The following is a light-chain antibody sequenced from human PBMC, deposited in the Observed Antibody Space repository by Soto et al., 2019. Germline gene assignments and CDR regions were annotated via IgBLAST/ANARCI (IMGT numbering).Light chain of an antibody. CDR3: QQRSNWPALIT. CDR1: QSVSSY. CDR2: DAS. J-gene: IGKJ5*01. Sequence: EIVLTQSPATLSLSPGERATLSCRASQSVSSYLAWYQQKPRQAPRLLIYDASNRATGIPARFSGSGSGTDFTLTISSLEPEDFAVYYCQQRSNWPALITFGQGTRLEIK. V-gene: IGKV3-11*01.